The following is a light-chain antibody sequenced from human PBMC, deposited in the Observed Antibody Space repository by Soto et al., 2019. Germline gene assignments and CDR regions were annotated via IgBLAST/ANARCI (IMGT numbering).Light chain of an antibody. J-gene: IGKJ1*01. CDR3: QQYRSSPRT. CDR1: QSVSSN. CDR2: DAS. V-gene: IGKV3-20*01. Sequence: EIVLTHSPGILSLCPWEIATLSCRASQSVSSNLAWYQQKPGQAPRLLIYDASSRATGIPDRFSGSGSGTDFTLTISRLEPEDFAVYYCQQYRSSPRTFGQGTKVDIK.